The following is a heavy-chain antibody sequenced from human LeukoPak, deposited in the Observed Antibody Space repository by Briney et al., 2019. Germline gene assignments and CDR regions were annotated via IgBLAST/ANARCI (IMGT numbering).Heavy chain of an antibody. Sequence: GSSVKVSCKASGGTFSSYTISWVRQAPGQGLEWMGRIIPILGIANYAQKFQGRVTITADKSTSTAYMELSSLRSGDTAVYYCASPDYYYYYMDVWGKGTTVTVSS. CDR2: IIPILGIA. V-gene: IGHV1-69*02. CDR3: ASPDYYYYYMDV. CDR1: GGTFSSYT. J-gene: IGHJ6*03.